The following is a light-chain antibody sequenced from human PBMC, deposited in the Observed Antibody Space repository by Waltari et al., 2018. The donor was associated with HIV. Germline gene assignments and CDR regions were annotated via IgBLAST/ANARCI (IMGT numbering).Light chain of an antibody. J-gene: IGLJ2*01. Sequence: QSALTQPRSVSGAPGQAVSISCTGTSSDVGAYDCVSWSQQHPGKAPKLMSFDVSKRPSWVPDRFSGSKSDNTASLTISGLQAEDEADYYCCSYAGSDTFVLFGGGTKLTIL. CDR2: DVS. CDR1: SSDVGAYDC. V-gene: IGLV2-11*01. CDR3: CSYAGSDTFVL.